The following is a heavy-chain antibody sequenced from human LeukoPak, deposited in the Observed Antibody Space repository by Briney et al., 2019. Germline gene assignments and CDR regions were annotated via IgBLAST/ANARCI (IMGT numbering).Heavy chain of an antibody. Sequence: GGSLRLSCVASGLTFGNYGMNWVRQAPGKGLEWVSSIGGGGYTTYYADSVRGRFTISRDNSKNTLYLQMNSLRAEDTAVYYCAKSLGSGDWGQGTLVTVSS. J-gene: IGHJ4*02. CDR3: AKSLGSGD. V-gene: IGHV3-23*01. CDR1: GLTFGNYG. D-gene: IGHD2-15*01. CDR2: IGGGGYTT.